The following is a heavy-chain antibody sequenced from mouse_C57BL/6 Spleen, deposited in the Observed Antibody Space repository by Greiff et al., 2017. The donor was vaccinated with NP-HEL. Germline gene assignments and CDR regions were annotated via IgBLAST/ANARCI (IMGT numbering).Heavy chain of an antibody. CDR3: ARPTTVVAGFDY. Sequence: VKLVESGPELVKPGASVKISCKASGYAFSSSWMNWVKQRPGKGLEWIGRIYPGDGDTNYNGKFKGKATLTADKSSSTAYMQLSSLTSEDSAVYFCARPTTVVAGFDYWGQGTTLTVSS. CDR1: GYAFSSSW. J-gene: IGHJ2*01. D-gene: IGHD1-1*01. V-gene: IGHV1-82*01. CDR2: IYPGDGDT.